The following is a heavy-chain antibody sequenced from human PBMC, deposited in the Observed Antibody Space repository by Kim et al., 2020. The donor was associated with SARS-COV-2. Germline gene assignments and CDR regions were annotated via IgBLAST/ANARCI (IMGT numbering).Heavy chain of an antibody. J-gene: IGHJ4*02. Sequence: GESLKISCKGSGYSFTSYWISWVRQMPGKGLEWMGRIDPSDSYTNYSPSFQGHVTISADKSISTAYLQWSSLKASDTAMYYCARLSLYYYDSSGYIDYWGQGTLVTVSS. CDR2: IDPSDSYT. D-gene: IGHD3-22*01. CDR1: GYSFTSYW. V-gene: IGHV5-10-1*01. CDR3: ARLSLYYYDSSGYIDY.